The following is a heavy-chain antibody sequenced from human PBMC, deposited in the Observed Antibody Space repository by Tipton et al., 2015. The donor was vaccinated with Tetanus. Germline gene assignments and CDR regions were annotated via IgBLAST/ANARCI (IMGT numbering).Heavy chain of an antibody. CDR2: ISSGGNYI. CDR3: ARVGNFGVNVDAFDI. J-gene: IGHJ3*02. Sequence: SLRLSCAASGFSFSSYSMNWVRQATGKGLEWVSSISSGGNYIYYADSVKGRFTISRDSALYLQMTSLRAEDTAVYYCARVGNFGVNVDAFDIWGQGTMVTVSS. V-gene: IGHV3-21*01. CDR1: GFSFSSYS. D-gene: IGHD4-23*01.